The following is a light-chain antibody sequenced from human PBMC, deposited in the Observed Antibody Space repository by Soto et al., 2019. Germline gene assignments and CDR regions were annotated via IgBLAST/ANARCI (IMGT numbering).Light chain of an antibody. CDR1: QGIRND. J-gene: IGKJ2*01. CDR2: AAS. Sequence: AIQMTQTPSSLSASVGDRVTITCRASQGIRNDLGWYQQKPGKAPKLLIYAASSLQSGVPSRFSGSGSGTDLTLTISSLQPEDFATYYCLQDYNYPYTFGQGTKLEIK. CDR3: LQDYNYPYT. V-gene: IGKV1-6*01.